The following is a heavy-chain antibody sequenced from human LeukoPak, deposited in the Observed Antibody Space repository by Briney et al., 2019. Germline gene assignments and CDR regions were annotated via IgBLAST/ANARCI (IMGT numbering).Heavy chain of an antibody. D-gene: IGHD3-22*01. V-gene: IGHV3-23*01. Sequence: GGSLRLSCAASGFTFSSYAMSWVRQAPGKGLEWVSAISGSGGSTYYADSVKGRFTISRDSSKNTLYLQMNSLRAEDTAVYYCAKRTTDSSGYYYDDYWGQGTLVTVSS. CDR1: GFTFSSYA. J-gene: IGHJ4*02. CDR2: ISGSGGST. CDR3: AKRTTDSSGYYYDDY.